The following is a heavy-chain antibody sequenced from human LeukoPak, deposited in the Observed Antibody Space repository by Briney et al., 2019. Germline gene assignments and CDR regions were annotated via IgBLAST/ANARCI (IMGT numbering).Heavy chain of an antibody. D-gene: IGHD4-17*01. CDR3: ARDLATVTTGWFDP. V-gene: IGHV3-21*01. CDR2: ISSSSSYI. Sequence: GGSLRLSCAASGFTFSSYSMNWVRQAPGKGREWVSSISSSSSYIYYTDSVKGRFTISRDNAKNSLYLQMNSLRAEGTAVYYCARDLATVTTGWFDPWGQGTLVTVSS. CDR1: GFTFSSYS. J-gene: IGHJ5*02.